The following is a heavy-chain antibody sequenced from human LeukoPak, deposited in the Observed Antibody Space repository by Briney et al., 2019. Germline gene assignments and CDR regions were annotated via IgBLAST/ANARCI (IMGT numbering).Heavy chain of an antibody. Sequence: GGSLRLSCAASGFTFDDYGMSWDRQAPGTGLEWVSGINWNGGSTGYADSVKGRFTISRGNAKNSLYLQMNSLRAEDTALYYCAGGWYKLYYFDYWGQGTLVTVSS. CDR2: INWNGGST. CDR1: GFTFDDYG. J-gene: IGHJ4*02. D-gene: IGHD6-19*01. CDR3: AGGWYKLYYFDY. V-gene: IGHV3-20*04.